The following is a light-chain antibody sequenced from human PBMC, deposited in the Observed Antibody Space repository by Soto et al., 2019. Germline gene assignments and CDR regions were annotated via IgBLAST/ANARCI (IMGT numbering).Light chain of an antibody. V-gene: IGKV1-39*01. Sequence: DIQMTQSPSSLSASVGDRVTITCRASQSISSYLNWYQQKPGKAPKLLIYAASSLQSGVPSRFSGSGSGTDFTLTISSLQPEDFATYYCQQSYSTPRTFGGATKVEIK. CDR3: QQSYSTPRT. CDR1: QSISSY. CDR2: AAS. J-gene: IGKJ4*01.